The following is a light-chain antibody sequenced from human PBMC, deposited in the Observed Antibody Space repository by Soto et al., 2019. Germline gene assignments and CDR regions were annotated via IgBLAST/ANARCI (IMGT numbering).Light chain of an antibody. Sequence: QSVLTQPPSVSGAPGQRVTISCTGSSSNIGACYDVHWYQQLPGTAPKLLIYGNSNRPSGVPDRFSGSKSGTSASLAITGLQAEDEADYYCQSYDSSLSYYVFGTGTKVTVL. CDR1: SSNIGACYD. V-gene: IGLV1-40*01. J-gene: IGLJ1*01. CDR3: QSYDSSLSYYV. CDR2: GNS.